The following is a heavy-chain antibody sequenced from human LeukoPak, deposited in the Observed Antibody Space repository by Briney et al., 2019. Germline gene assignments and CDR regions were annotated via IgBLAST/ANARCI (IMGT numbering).Heavy chain of an antibody. Sequence: GESLKISCKGSGYSFTSYWIGWVRQMPGKGLKWMGIIYPGDSDARYSPSFQGQVTISADKSISTAYLQWSTLKASDTAMYYCASQYYYGSGSYYDAFDMWGQGTMVTVSS. CDR2: IYPGDSDA. D-gene: IGHD3-10*01. CDR1: GYSFTSYW. V-gene: IGHV5-51*01. J-gene: IGHJ3*02. CDR3: ASQYYYGSGSYYDAFDM.